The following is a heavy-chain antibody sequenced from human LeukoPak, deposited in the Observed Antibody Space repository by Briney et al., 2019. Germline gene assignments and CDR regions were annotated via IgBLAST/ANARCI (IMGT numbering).Heavy chain of an antibody. D-gene: IGHD6-6*01. CDR3: ARGSRGSSTFSYYYYMDV. Sequence: PGGSLRLSCAASGFTFSSYSMNWVRQAPGKGLEWVSSISSSSSYKYYADSVKGRFTISRDNAKNSLYLQMNSLRAEDTAVYYCARGSRGSSTFSYYYYMDVWGKGTTVTVS. CDR1: GFTFSSYS. V-gene: IGHV3-21*01. CDR2: ISSSSSYK. J-gene: IGHJ6*03.